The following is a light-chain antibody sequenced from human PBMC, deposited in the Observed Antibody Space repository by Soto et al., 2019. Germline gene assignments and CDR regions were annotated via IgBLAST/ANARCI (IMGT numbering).Light chain of an antibody. Sequence: QSVLTQPPSVSAAPGQKVAISCSGSSSNSGNNYVSWYQQHPGTAPKLLIYDNNKRPSGIPDRFSGSKSGTSATLGITGLQTGDEADYYCGTWDSSLSALYVFGTGTKVTVL. CDR1: SSNSGNNY. CDR3: GTWDSSLSALYV. V-gene: IGLV1-51*01. CDR2: DNN. J-gene: IGLJ1*01.